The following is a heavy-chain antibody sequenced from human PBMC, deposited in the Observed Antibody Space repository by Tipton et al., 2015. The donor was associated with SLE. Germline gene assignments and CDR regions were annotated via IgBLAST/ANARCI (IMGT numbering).Heavy chain of an antibody. CDR1: GGSISSGGYS. J-gene: IGHJ4*02. V-gene: IGHV4-30-2*01. Sequence: TLSLTCAVSGGSISSGGYSWSWIRQPPGKGLEWIGYIYHSGSTYYNPSLKSRVTISVDRSKNQFSLKLSSVTAADTAVYYCARGSGYDLWGQGTLVTVSS. CDR3: ARGSGYDL. D-gene: IGHD5-12*01. CDR2: IYHSGST.